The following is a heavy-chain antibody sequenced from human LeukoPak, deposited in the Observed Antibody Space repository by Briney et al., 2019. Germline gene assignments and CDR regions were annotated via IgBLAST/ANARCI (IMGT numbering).Heavy chain of an antibody. CDR3: ARDKTRGLGYSYSRSGNYFDY. V-gene: IGHV3-30*04. Sequence: QSGRSLRLSCAASGFTFSSYAMHWVRQAPGKGLEWVAVISYDGSNKYYADSVKGRFTISRDNSKNTLYLQMNSLRAEDTAVYSCARDKTRGLGYSYSRSGNYFDYWGQGTLVTVSS. CDR2: ISYDGSNK. CDR1: GFTFSSYA. D-gene: IGHD5-18*01. J-gene: IGHJ4*02.